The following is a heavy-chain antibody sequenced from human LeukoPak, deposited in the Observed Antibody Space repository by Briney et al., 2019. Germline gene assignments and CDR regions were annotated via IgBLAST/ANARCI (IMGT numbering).Heavy chain of an antibody. Sequence: ASVEVSCKASGYTFTSYAMNWVRQAPGQGLEWMGWINTNTGNPTYAQGFTGRFVFSLDTSVSTAYLQISSLKAEDTAVYYCARVDSAAMGYNWFDPWGQGTLVTVSS. CDR3: ARVDSAAMGYNWFDP. D-gene: IGHD6-13*01. J-gene: IGHJ5*02. CDR1: GYTFTSYA. V-gene: IGHV7-4-1*02. CDR2: INTNTGNP.